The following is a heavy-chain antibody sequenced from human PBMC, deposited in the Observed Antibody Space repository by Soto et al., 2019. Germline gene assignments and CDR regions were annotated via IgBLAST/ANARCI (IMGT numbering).Heavy chain of an antibody. D-gene: IGHD2-2*01. CDR1: GYTFTSYD. CDR3: ARSPYCSRTTCPEPLDN. CDR2: MNPNSERT. J-gene: IGHJ4*02. V-gene: IGHV1-8*01. Sequence: GASVKVSCKASGYTFTSYDINWVRQATGQGLEWMGWMNPNSERTGFAQKFQGRVTLTRDTSISTAYMELSGLTSDDTALYYCARSPYCSRTTCPEPLDNWGPGTLVTVSS.